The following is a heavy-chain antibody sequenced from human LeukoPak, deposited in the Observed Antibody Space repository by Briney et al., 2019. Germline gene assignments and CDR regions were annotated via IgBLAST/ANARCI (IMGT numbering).Heavy chain of an antibody. D-gene: IGHD3-3*01. Sequence: SETLSLTCTVSSGSISSSSYYWGWIRQPPGKGLEWIGTIYYSGNTYYNPSLKSRVTISVDTSKNQFSLKLNSVTAADTAVYNCARQQVVGGYNFWSGYYADVFDYWGQGTLVTVSS. V-gene: IGHV4-39*01. CDR2: IYYSGNT. CDR3: ARQQVVGGYNFWSGYYADVFDY. J-gene: IGHJ4*02. CDR1: SGSISSSSYY.